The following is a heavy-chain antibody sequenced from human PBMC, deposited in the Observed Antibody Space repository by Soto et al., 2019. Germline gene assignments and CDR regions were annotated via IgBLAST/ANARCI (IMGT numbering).Heavy chain of an antibody. CDR3: VRDVTGGYSFGC. J-gene: IGHJ4*02. CDR2: IKLDGSEK. Sequence: EVQLVESGGGLVQPGGSLRLSCAASGFIFSNYWMYWVRQAPGKGPEWVANIKLDGSEKYYVESVKGRFTISRDNARNSLYLQMNSLRAEDTAVYYCVRDVTGGYSFGCWGQGTLVTVSS. V-gene: IGHV3-7*05. D-gene: IGHD5-18*01. CDR1: GFIFSNYW.